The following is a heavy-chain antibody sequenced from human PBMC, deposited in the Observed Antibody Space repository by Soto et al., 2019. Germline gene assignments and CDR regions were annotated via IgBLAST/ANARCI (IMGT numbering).Heavy chain of an antibody. CDR1: GFTFSDYY. CDR3: ARAHLFHYYDSSGYAH. V-gene: IGHV3-11*05. Sequence: GGSLRLSCAASGFTFSDYYMSWIRQAPGKGLEWVSYISSSSSYTNYADSVKGRFTISRDNAKNSLYLQMNSLRAEDTAVYYCARAHLFHYYDSSGYAHWGQGTLVTVSS. D-gene: IGHD3-22*01. CDR2: ISSSSSYT. J-gene: IGHJ4*02.